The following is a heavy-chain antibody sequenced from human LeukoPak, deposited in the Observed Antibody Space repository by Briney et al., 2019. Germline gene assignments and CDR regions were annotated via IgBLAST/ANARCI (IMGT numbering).Heavy chain of an antibody. CDR1: GFTFSSYS. CDR2: ISSSSSYI. J-gene: IGHJ4*02. D-gene: IGHD5-18*01. V-gene: IGHV3-21*04. CDR3: AKVEGPSWIQLWLLDY. Sequence: PGGSLRLSCAASGFTFSSYSMNWVRQAPGKGLEWVSSISSSSSYIYYADSVKGRFTISRDNSKNTLYLQMNSLRAEDTAVYYCAKVEGPSWIQLWLLDYWGQGTLVTVSS.